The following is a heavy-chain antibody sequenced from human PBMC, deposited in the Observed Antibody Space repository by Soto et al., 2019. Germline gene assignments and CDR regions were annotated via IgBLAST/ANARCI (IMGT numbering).Heavy chain of an antibody. CDR1: GFIFSTYT. Sequence: LRLSFAASGFIFSTYTINWVRQAPGKGLEWVASISSSSRDIFYADSVKARFTISRDNANSSVDLQMNSLGVGDTAIYYCARGSWGGDGIDVWGQGTTVTVSS. J-gene: IGHJ6*02. D-gene: IGHD3-16*01. CDR2: ISSSSRDI. V-gene: IGHV3-21*01. CDR3: ARGSWGGDGIDV.